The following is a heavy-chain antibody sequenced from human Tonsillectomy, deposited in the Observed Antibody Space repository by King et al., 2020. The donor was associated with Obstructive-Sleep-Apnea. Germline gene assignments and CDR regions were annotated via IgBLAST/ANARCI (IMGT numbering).Heavy chain of an antibody. D-gene: IGHD2-15*01. CDR2: ISAYNGNT. Sequence: VQLVESGAEVKKPGASVNVSCRASGYTFSTYGISWVRQAPGQGLEWMGWISAYNGNTNYEEKLQGRVTMTTDTSTNTVYMELRSLRFDDTAVYYCARDPGYSSGMDVWGQGTTVIVSS. CDR3: ARDPGYSSGMDV. CDR1: GYTFSTYG. V-gene: IGHV1-18*01. J-gene: IGHJ6*02.